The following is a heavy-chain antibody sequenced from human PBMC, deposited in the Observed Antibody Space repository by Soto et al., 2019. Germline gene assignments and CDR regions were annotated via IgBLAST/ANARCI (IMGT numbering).Heavy chain of an antibody. CDR3: VRAEPYRTSSPFDY. J-gene: IGHJ4*02. D-gene: IGHD6-6*01. V-gene: IGHV1-8*01. Sequence: QVQLVQSGAEVKKPGASVKVSCKTSGYTFTNYTINWVRQATGQGLEWMVWMNPNSGNTGYAQKFQGRVTMTRNTSITTEYMEVRSLRSGDTAVYYCVRAEPYRTSSPFDYWGQGTLVTVSS. CDR1: GYTFTNYT. CDR2: MNPNSGNT.